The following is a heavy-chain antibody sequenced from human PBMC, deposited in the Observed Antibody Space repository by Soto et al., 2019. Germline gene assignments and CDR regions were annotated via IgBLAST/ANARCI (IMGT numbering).Heavy chain of an antibody. CDR3: AKDLLPKTVTTCGS. D-gene: IGHD4-17*01. V-gene: IGHV3-30*18. Sequence: QVQLVESGGGAVQPGRSLRLSCAASGFTFDSHGMHWVRQAPGKGLEWVAVISSDGNNKYYADSVKGRFTISRDNFNNILYPQISSLRAEDTAGYYCAKDLLPKTVTTCGSWGQGTLVTVSS. J-gene: IGHJ5*02. CDR2: ISSDGNNK. CDR1: GFTFDSHG.